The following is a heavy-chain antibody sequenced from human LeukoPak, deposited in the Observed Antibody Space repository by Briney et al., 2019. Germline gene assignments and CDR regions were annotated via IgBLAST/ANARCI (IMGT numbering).Heavy chain of an antibody. CDR3: ARAKGSYRSSDY. Sequence: PSETLSLTCTVSGGSINSYYWSWIRQPPGKGLEWIGYIYYSGSTDYNPSLKSRVTISVDTSKNQFSLKLSSVTAADTAVYYCARAKGSYRSSDYWGQGTLVTVSS. D-gene: IGHD6-13*01. V-gene: IGHV4-59*01. J-gene: IGHJ4*02. CDR2: IYYSGST. CDR1: GGSINSYY.